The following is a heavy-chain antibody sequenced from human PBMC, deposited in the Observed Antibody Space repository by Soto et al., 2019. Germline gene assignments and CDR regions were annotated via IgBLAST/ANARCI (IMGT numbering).Heavy chain of an antibody. CDR1: GYDFIGHG. Sequence: QVQLVQSGGEEKKPGASVKVSCKASGYDFIGHGISWVRQARGQGLEWMGRINSYNGDTKYARKYQDRITLTKDKSTRTVYMELTSLRSDDTAVYYCARDQWLKVPAVVGDKFDSWGQGTLVTVSS. CDR2: INSYNGDT. CDR3: ARDQWLKVPAVVGDKFDS. V-gene: IGHV1-18*04. J-gene: IGHJ5*01. D-gene: IGHD6-19*01.